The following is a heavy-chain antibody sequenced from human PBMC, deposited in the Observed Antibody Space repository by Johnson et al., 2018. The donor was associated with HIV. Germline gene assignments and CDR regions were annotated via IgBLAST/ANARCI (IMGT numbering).Heavy chain of an antibody. CDR3: AKGSYYDSRTYGYAFDI. V-gene: IGHV3-23*04. Sequence: VQLVESGGGVVQPGGSLRLSCAASGFTFSSYGMHWVRQTPGKGLEWVSAISGGGGGSTHYADSVKGRFTISRDNSKNTLYLQTNSLRAEDTAVYYCAKGSYYDSRTYGYAFDIWGQGTMVTVSS. CDR1: GFTFSSYG. CDR2: SGGGGGST. D-gene: IGHD3-22*01. J-gene: IGHJ3*02.